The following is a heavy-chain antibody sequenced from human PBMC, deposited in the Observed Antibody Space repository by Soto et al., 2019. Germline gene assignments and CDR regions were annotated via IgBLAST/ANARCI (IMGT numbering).Heavy chain of an antibody. Sequence: QVQLVQSGAEVKKPGSSVKVSCKASGGTFSSYAISWVRQAPGQGLEWMGGIIPIFGTANYAQKFQGRVTITADKSTSTAYMELSSLRSEDTAVYYCARESFIGVTTQLRNAFDIWGQGTMVTVSS. CDR3: ARESFIGVTTQLRNAFDI. CDR2: IIPIFGTA. CDR1: GGTFSSYA. J-gene: IGHJ3*02. D-gene: IGHD4-17*01. V-gene: IGHV1-69*06.